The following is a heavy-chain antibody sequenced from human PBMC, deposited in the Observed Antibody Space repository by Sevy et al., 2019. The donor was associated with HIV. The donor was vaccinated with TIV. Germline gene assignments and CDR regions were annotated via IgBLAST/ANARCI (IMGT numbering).Heavy chain of an antibody. Sequence: GGSLRLSCAASGFTFGNHAILWVRQAPGKGLEWVAIISFDGRNEHYAGSVKGRFTISRDNSKKTVYLQMTNLRSEDAAVYYCARDHCTDGVCFRSGYFDYWGQGTLVTVSS. D-gene: IGHD2-8*01. V-gene: IGHV3-30*04. J-gene: IGHJ4*01. CDR1: GFTFGNHA. CDR3: ARDHCTDGVCFRSGYFDY. CDR2: ISFDGRNE.